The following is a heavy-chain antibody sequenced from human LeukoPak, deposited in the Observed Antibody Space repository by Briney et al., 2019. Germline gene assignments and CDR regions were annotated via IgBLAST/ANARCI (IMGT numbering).Heavy chain of an antibody. J-gene: IGHJ4*02. CDR3: ARAFQHLGELSLPNY. Sequence: ASVKVSCKASGYTFTNYAINWVRQAPGQGLEWMGWIHPSTGNPMYAQGFTGRFVFSLDTSVSTTYLQISSLKAEDTAVYYCARAFQHLGELSLPNYWGQGTLVTVSS. D-gene: IGHD3-16*02. V-gene: IGHV7-4-1*02. CDR1: GYTFTNYA. CDR2: IHPSTGNP.